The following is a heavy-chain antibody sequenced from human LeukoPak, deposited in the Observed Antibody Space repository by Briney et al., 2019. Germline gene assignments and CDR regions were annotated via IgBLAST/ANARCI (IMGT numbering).Heavy chain of an antibody. D-gene: IGHD3-22*01. CDR1: GFTFSTCG. CDR3: AKDGIPVKYYYDSSGLYYFDY. CDR2: ISYDGSNQ. Sequence: GRSLRLSCAASGFTFSTCGMHWVRQAPGKGLEWVALISYDGSNQWYADSVKGRFTISRDNSKNTLYLQMNSLRAEDTAVYYCAKDGIPVKYYYDSSGLYYFDYWGQGTLVTVSS. V-gene: IGHV3-30*18. J-gene: IGHJ4*02.